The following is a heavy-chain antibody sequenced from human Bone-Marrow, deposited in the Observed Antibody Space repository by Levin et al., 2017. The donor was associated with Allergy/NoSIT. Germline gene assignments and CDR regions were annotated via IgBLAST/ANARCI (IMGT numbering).Heavy chain of an antibody. Sequence: GGSLRLSCAASGFTVSSNHMSWVRQAPGKGLELVSVIYSGGRTNYADSVKGRFTISRDNSKNTLYLQMNSLRAEDTGVYYCARGVGYSSGRGLSYYFAYWGQGTLVTVSS. CDR3: ARGVGYSSGRGLSYYFAY. CDR1: GFTVSSNH. J-gene: IGHJ4*02. D-gene: IGHD6-25*01. V-gene: IGHV3-66*01. CDR2: IYSGGRT.